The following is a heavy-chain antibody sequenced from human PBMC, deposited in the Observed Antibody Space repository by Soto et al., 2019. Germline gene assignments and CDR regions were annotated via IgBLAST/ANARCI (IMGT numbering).Heavy chain of an antibody. J-gene: IGHJ6*02. CDR2: ISAYNGNT. CDR1: GYTFTSYG. D-gene: IGHD5-12*01. V-gene: IGHV1-18*01. Sequence: ASVKVSCKASGYTFTSYGISWVRQAPGQGLEWMGWISAYNGNTNYAQKLQGRVTMTTDTSTSTAYMELRSLRSDDTAVYYCARVASIVATIYYYGMDVWGQGTTVTVSS. CDR3: ARVASIVATIYYYGMDV.